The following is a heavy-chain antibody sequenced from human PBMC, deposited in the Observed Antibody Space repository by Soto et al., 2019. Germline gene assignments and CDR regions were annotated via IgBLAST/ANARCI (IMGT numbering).Heavy chain of an antibody. V-gene: IGHV3-21*01. J-gene: IGHJ6*02. D-gene: IGHD5-18*01. CDR2: ISSSSSYI. CDR3: ARDKTTAMGPYYGMDV. CDR1: GFTFSSYS. Sequence: EVQLVESGGGLVKPGGSLRHSCAASGFTFSSYSMNWVRQAPGKGLEWVSSISSSSSYIYYADSVKGRFTISRDNAKNSLYLQMNSLRAEDTAVYYCARDKTTAMGPYYGMDVWGQGTTVTVSS.